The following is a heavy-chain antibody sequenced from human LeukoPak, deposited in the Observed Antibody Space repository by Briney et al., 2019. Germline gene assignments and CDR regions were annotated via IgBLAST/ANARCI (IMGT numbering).Heavy chain of an antibody. CDR3: ARVGRVWDILTGYIVGGFDP. CDR2: INPSGGST. D-gene: IGHD3-9*01. CDR1: GYTFIRYY. V-gene: IGHV1-46*01. J-gene: IGHJ5*02. Sequence: GASVKVSRKASGYTFIRYYIHWVRQAPGQGLEWMGIINPSGGSTSYAQKFQGRVTMTRDTSTSTVYMELSSLRSEDTAVYYCARVGRVWDILTGYIVGGFDPWGQGTLVTVSS.